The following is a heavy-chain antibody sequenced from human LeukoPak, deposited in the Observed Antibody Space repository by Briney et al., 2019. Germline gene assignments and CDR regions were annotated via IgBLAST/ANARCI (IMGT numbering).Heavy chain of an antibody. D-gene: IGHD6-6*01. J-gene: IGHJ4*02. CDR2: ISSSSSYI. V-gene: IGHV3-21*01. CDR1: GFTFRSYS. Sequence: PGGSLRLSCAASGFTFRSYSMNWVRQAPGKGLEWVSSISSSSSYIYYADSVKGRFTISRDNSKNTLFLQMGSLRAEDMAVYYCARGGSIAARPIDYWGQGTLVTVSS. CDR3: ARGGSIAARPIDY.